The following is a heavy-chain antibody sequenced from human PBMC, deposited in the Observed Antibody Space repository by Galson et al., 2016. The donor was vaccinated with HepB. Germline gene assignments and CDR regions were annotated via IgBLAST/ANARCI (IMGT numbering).Heavy chain of an antibody. CDR1: GDSISSSNW. D-gene: IGHD3-22*01. V-gene: IGHV4-4*02. CDR2: IHHSGST. J-gene: IGHJ4*02. CDR3: ARNNYYDSSGYNYVGHHFDY. Sequence: ETLSLTCAVSGDSISSSNWWSWVRQPPGKGLECIGEIHHSGSTNYNPSLKSRVTISVDKSKNQFSLNLSSVTAADTAVYYCARNNYYDSSGYNYVGHHFDYWGQGTLVTVSS.